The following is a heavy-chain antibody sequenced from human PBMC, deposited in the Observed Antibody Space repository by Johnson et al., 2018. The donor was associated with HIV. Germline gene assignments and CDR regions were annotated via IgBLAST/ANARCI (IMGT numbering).Heavy chain of an antibody. CDR2: ISGSGGST. Sequence: VQLVESGGGLAQPGGSLRLSCAASGITVSSNYMSWVRQAPGKGLEWVSAISGSGGSTYYADSVKGRFTISRDNSKNTLYLQMNSLRAEDTALYYCASFLAGTALVGDAFDIWGQGTMVTVSS. V-gene: IGHV3-23*04. D-gene: IGHD6-19*01. CDR1: GITVSSNY. J-gene: IGHJ3*02. CDR3: ASFLAGTALVGDAFDI.